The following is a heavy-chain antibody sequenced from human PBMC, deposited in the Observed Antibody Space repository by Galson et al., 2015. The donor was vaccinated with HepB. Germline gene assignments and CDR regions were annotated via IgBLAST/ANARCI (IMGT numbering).Heavy chain of an antibody. CDR3: SKLGDLSGYSSS. J-gene: IGHJ4*02. Sequence: SLRLSCAASGFTFSGPAIHWARQTSGKGLEGVGRIRSKATNYATASVPSLKGRFTISRDDSKHTAYLHMKRLKTEDTAVYYCSKLGDLSGYSSSWGQGTLVTVSS. V-gene: IGHV3-73*01. CDR2: IRSKATNYAT. D-gene: IGHD6-13*01. CDR1: GFTFSGPA.